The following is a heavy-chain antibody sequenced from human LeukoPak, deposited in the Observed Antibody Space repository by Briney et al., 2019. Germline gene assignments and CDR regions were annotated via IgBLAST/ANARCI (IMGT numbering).Heavy chain of an antibody. D-gene: IGHD4-23*01. Sequence: GGSLRLSCAASGFTFSSYSMNWVRQAPGKGLEWVSSITGSSSYIYYADSVKGRFTISRDNSKNSLYLQMNSLRAEDTAVYYCARDYGGSSPFDYWGQGTLVTVSS. J-gene: IGHJ4*02. CDR3: ARDYGGSSPFDY. CDR1: GFTFSSYS. V-gene: IGHV3-21*01. CDR2: ITGSSSYI.